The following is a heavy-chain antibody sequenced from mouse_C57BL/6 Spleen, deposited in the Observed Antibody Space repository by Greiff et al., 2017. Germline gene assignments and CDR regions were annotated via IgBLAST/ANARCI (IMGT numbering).Heavy chain of an antibody. Sequence: QVQLQQPGAELVKPGASVKLSCKASGYTFTSYWMHWVKQRPGQGLEWIGMIHPNSGSTNYNEKFKSKATLTVDKSSSTAYMQLSSLTSEDSAVYYCARNGYLYYFDYGGQGTTLTVSS. J-gene: IGHJ2*01. CDR1: GYTFTSYW. CDR2: IHPNSGST. CDR3: ARNGYLYYFDY. D-gene: IGHD2-3*01. V-gene: IGHV1-64*01.